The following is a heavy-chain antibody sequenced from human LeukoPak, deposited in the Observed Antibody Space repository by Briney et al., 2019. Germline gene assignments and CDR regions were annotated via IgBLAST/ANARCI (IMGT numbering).Heavy chain of an antibody. CDR2: INPNSGNT. Sequence: ASVKVSCKASGYTFTSYGISWVRQAPGQGLEWMGWINPNSGNTGYAQKFQGRVTITRNTSISTAYMELSSLRSEDTAVYYCARGIGIAVAGTWFDPWGQGTLVTVSS. J-gene: IGHJ5*02. CDR3: ARGIGIAVAGTWFDP. V-gene: IGHV1-8*03. D-gene: IGHD6-19*01. CDR1: GYTFTSYG.